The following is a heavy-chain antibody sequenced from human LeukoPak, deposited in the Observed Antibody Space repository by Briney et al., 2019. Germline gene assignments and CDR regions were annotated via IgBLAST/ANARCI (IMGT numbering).Heavy chain of an antibody. CDR1: GYTFTNYG. Sequence: GASVKVSCKASGYTFTNYGISWVRQALGQGLEWMGWISAYNGKTNYAQKFQGRVTMTTDTSTSTGYMELRSLRSDDTAVYYCARDSYWGVRGERPFDYWGQGTLVTVSS. CDR3: ARDSYWGVRGERPFDY. D-gene: IGHD3-10*01. CDR2: ISAYNGKT. J-gene: IGHJ4*02. V-gene: IGHV1-18*01.